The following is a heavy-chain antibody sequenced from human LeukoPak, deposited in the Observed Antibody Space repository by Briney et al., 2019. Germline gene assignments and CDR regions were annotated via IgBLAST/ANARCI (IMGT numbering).Heavy chain of an antibody. V-gene: IGHV4-34*01. D-gene: IGHD3-22*01. CDR3: AREAYYYDSSGYYEFLDY. CDR1: GGSFSGYY. CDR2: INHSGST. J-gene: IGHJ4*02. Sequence: SETLSLTCAVYGGSFSGYYWSWIRQPPGKGLEWIGEINHSGSTNYNPSLKSRVTISVDTSKNQFSLKLSSVTAADTAVYYCAREAYYYDSSGYYEFLDYWGQGTLVTVSS.